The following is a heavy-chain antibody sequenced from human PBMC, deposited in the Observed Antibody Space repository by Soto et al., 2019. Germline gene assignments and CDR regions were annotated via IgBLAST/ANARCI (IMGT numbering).Heavy chain of an antibody. J-gene: IGHJ4*02. Sequence: GESLKISCKGSGYSLTSYWIGWVRQMPGKGLEWMGIIYPGDSDTRYSPSFQGQVTISADKSISTAYLQWSSLKASDTAMYYCARQSMVRGVIIGRNFDYWGQGTLVTVS. CDR3: ARQSMVRGVIIGRNFDY. CDR1: GYSLTSYW. V-gene: IGHV5-51*01. D-gene: IGHD3-10*01. CDR2: IYPGDSDT.